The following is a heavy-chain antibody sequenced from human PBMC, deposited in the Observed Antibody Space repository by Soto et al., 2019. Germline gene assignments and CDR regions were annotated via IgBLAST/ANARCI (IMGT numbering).Heavy chain of an antibody. CDR2: IDPSDSYT. V-gene: IGHV5-10-1*01. Sequence: GESLKISCKGSGYSFTSYWISWVRQMPGKGLEWMGRIDPSDSYTNYSPSFQGHVTISADKSISTAYLQWSSLKASDTAMYYCAILSAYYYDSSGYYYGWFDPWGQGTPVTVSS. CDR1: GYSFTSYW. J-gene: IGHJ5*02. CDR3: AILSAYYYDSSGYYYGWFDP. D-gene: IGHD3-22*01.